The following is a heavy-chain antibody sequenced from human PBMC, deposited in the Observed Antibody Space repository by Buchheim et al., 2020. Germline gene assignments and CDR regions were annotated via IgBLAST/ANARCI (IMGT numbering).Heavy chain of an antibody. CDR3: ARGGDSSSWYGIAEYFQH. V-gene: IGHV4-59*01. J-gene: IGHJ1*01. Sequence: QVQLQESGPGLVKPSETLSLTCTVSGGSISSYYWSWIRQPPGKGLEWIGYIYYSGSTNYNPSLKSRVTISVDTSKNQFSLKLSSVTAADTAVYYCARGGDSSSWYGIAEYFQHWGQGTL. D-gene: IGHD6-13*01. CDR1: GGSISSYY. CDR2: IYYSGST.